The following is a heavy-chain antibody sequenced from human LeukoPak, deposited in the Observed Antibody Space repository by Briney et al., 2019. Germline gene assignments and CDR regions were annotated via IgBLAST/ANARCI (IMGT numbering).Heavy chain of an antibody. CDR3: ARDVLGYCSGGSCPYFDY. J-gene: IGHJ4*02. Sequence: PGGSLRLSCAASGFTFSSYWMSWVRQAPGKGLEWVANIKQDGSEKYYVDSVKGRFTISRDNAKNSLYLQMNSLRAEDTAVYYCARDVLGYCSGGSCPYFDYWGQGTLVTVSS. V-gene: IGHV3-7*01. CDR2: IKQDGSEK. D-gene: IGHD2-15*01. CDR1: GFTFSSYW.